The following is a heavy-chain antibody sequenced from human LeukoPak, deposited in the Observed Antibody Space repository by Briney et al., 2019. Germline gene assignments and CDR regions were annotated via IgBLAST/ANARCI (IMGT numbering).Heavy chain of an antibody. V-gene: IGHV4-34*01. D-gene: IGHD2-15*01. J-gene: IGHJ4*02. CDR1: GGSFSGYY. Sequence: SGTLSLTCAVYGGSFSGYYWSWIRQPPGKGLEWIGEINHSGSTNYNPSLKSRVTISVDTSKNQFSLKLSSVTAADTAVYYCARGVGYCSGGSCYPDYFDYWGQGTLVTVSS. CDR3: ARGVGYCSGGSCYPDYFDY. CDR2: INHSGST.